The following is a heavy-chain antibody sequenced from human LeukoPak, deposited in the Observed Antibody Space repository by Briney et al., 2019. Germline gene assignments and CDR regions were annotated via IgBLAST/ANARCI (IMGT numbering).Heavy chain of an antibody. D-gene: IGHD4-17*01. CDR3: AREDPQTTVPEGMDV. Sequence: SETLSLTCTVSGGSISYYYWSWLRQSPGKGLEWFGYIYYSGTTNYNPSLKSRVTISVDTSKNQFSLQLRSVTAADTAVYYCAREDPQTTVPEGMDVWGQGTTVAVSS. CDR1: GGSISYYY. V-gene: IGHV4-59*01. J-gene: IGHJ6*02. CDR2: IYYSGTT.